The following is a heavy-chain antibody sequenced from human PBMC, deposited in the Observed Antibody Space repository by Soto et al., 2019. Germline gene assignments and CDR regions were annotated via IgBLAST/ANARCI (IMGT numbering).Heavy chain of an antibody. CDR2: ISYDGSNK. Sequence: QVQLVESGGGVVQPGRSLRLSCAASGFTFSSYAMHWVRQAPGKGLEWVAVISYDGSNKYYADSVKGRFTISRDNSKNTLYLQMNSLRAEDTAVYYCARAVSIAVAGYFDYWGQGTLVTVSS. V-gene: IGHV3-30-3*01. CDR1: GFTFSSYA. J-gene: IGHJ4*02. D-gene: IGHD6-19*01. CDR3: ARAVSIAVAGYFDY.